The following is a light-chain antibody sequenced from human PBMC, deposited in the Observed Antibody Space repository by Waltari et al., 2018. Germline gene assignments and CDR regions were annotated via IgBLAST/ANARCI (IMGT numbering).Light chain of an antibody. J-gene: IGLJ2*01. CDR1: SGSLASNY. Sequence: NFMLTQPHSVSESPGKTVIISCTGSSGSLASNYVPWYQQRPGSAPTPIIYEDYQRPSGVPDRFSGSIDSSSNSASLTISGLKTEDEADYYCQSYDRSNRRVVFGGGTKLTVL. CDR3: QSYDRSNRRVV. V-gene: IGLV6-57*02. CDR2: EDY.